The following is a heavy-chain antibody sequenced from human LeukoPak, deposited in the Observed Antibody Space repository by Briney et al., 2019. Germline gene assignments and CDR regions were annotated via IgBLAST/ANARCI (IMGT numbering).Heavy chain of an antibody. CDR2: IYPGDSDT. V-gene: IGHV5-51*01. CDR1: GYSFTSYW. CDR3: ARTYYYGSRSYFPLGIDY. Sequence: GESLKISCKGSGYSFTSYWIGWVRQMPGKGLEWMGIIYPGDSDTRYSPSFQGQVTISADKSISTAYLQWSSLKASDTAMYYCARTYYYGSRSYFPLGIDYWGQGTLVTVSS. D-gene: IGHD3-10*01. J-gene: IGHJ4*02.